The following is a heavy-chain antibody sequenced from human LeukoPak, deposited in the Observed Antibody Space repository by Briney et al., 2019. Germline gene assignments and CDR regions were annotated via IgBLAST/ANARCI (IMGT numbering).Heavy chain of an antibody. Sequence: ASVKVSCKVSGYTLTELSMHWVRQAPGKGLEWMGGFDPEDGETIYAQKFQGRVTMTEDTSTDTAYMELSSLRSEDTAVYYCATDLRPHGPFDYWGQGTLVTVSS. CDR3: ATDLRPHGPFDY. CDR1: GYTLTELS. V-gene: IGHV1-24*01. J-gene: IGHJ4*02. CDR2: FDPEDGET.